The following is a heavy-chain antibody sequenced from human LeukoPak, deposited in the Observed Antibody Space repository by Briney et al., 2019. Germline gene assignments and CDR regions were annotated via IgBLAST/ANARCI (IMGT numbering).Heavy chain of an antibody. V-gene: IGHV4-59*12. CDR3: ARGWYLSFDY. Sequence: SETLSLTCTVSGGSISSYYWSWIRQPPGKGLEWIGYIYYSGSTNYNPSLKSRVTISVDTSKNQFSLQLNSVTPEDTAVYYCARGWYLSFDYWGQGTLVTVSS. CDR2: IYYSGST. J-gene: IGHJ4*02. D-gene: IGHD6-19*01. CDR1: GGSISSYY.